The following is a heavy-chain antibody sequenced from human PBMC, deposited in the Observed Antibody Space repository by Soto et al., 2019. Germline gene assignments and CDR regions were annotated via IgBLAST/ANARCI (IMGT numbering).Heavy chain of an antibody. V-gene: IGHV3-53*01. J-gene: IGHJ5*02. CDR1: GFTVSNTY. D-gene: IGHD2-2*01. Sequence: GGSLRLSCASSGFTVSNTYMTWVRQPPGKGLECVSVIYTAGGTNYADSVKGRFIISRDNSKNTLYLQMNSLRAEDTAVYYCARALPVAKGGFDPWGQGTLVTVSS. CDR2: IYTAGGT. CDR3: ARALPVAKGGFDP.